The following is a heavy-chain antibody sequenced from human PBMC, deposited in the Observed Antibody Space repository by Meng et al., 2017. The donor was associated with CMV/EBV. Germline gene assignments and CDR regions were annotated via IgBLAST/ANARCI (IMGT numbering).Heavy chain of an antibody. J-gene: IGHJ4*02. V-gene: IGHV3-30-3*01. CDR3: ASGGAGVAGTGY. D-gene: IGHD6-19*01. Sequence: QVKLVEFGGGVVQPGRSLRLSCAASGFTFSSYAMHWVRQAPGKGLEWVAVISYDGSNKYYADSVKGRFTISRDNSKSTLYLQMNSLRAEDTAVYYCASGGAGVAGTGYWGQGTLVTVSS. CDR2: ISYDGSNK. CDR1: GFTFSSYA.